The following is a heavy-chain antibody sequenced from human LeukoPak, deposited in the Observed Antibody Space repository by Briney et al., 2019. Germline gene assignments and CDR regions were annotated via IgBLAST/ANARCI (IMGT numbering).Heavy chain of an antibody. CDR1: GFTFSSYW. D-gene: IGHD2-15*01. Sequence: PGGSLRLSCAASGFTFSSYWMSWVRQAPGKGLEWVSGISGSGDSTYYADSVKGRFTISRDNSKNTLYLQMNSLRAEDTALYYCAKDTRFSIDPWGQGTLVTVSS. J-gene: IGHJ5*02. CDR2: ISGSGDST. CDR3: AKDTRFSIDP. V-gene: IGHV3-23*01.